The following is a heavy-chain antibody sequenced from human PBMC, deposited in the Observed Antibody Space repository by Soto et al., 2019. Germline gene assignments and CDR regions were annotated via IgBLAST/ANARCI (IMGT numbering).Heavy chain of an antibody. J-gene: IGHJ4*02. D-gene: IGHD3-22*01. CDR3: ARGLYYYDSSGPPGSFIDY. CDR2: IYYSGST. CDR1: GGSISSYY. V-gene: IGHV4-59*01. Sequence: SETLSLTCTVSGGSISSYYWSWIRQPPGKGLEWIGYIYYSGSTNYNPSLKSRVTISVDTSKNQFSLKLSSVTAADTAVYYCARGLYYYDSSGPPGSFIDYWGEGTLVTVSS.